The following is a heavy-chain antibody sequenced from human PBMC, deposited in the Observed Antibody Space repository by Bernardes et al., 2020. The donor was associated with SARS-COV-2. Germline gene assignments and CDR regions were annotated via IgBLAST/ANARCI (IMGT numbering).Heavy chain of an antibody. V-gene: IGHV3-23*01. Sequence: GGSLRLSCAASGFTFSSQSMSWVRQAPGTGLEWVSSISGNGADTYYADFVKGRFTVSRDNSRNTLFLQLNSLRVEDTAVYFCAKDRYGDYDFDLWGRGTLVTVSS. CDR2: ISGNGADT. CDR3: AKDRYGDYDFDL. J-gene: IGHJ2*01. CDR1: GFTFSSQS. D-gene: IGHD4-17*01.